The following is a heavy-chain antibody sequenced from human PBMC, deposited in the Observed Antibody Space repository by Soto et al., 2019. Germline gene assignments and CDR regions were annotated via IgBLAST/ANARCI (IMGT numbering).Heavy chain of an antibody. CDR2: IYPGDSDT. Sequence: PGESLKISCKGSGYSFTSYWIGWVCQMPGKGLEWMGIIYPGDSDTRYSPSFQGQVTISADKSISTAYLQWSSLKASDTAMYYYARSNGAAAQYYYYGMDVWGQGTTVTVSS. D-gene: IGHD4-4*01. CDR3: ARSNGAAAQYYYYGMDV. J-gene: IGHJ6*02. CDR1: GYSFTSYW. V-gene: IGHV5-51*01.